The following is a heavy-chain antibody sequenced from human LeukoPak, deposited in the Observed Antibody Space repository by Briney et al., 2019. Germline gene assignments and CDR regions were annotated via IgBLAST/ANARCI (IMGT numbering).Heavy chain of an antibody. Sequence: SETLSLTCTVSGGSIGSYYWSWIRQPPGKGLEWIGHISYSGSTNYNPSLKSRVTISVDTSKNQFSLKLSSVTAADPAVYYCARGGSGYALNWFDPWGQGTLVTVSS. J-gene: IGHJ5*02. V-gene: IGHV4-59*01. CDR1: GGSIGSYY. CDR2: ISYSGST. CDR3: ARGGSGYALNWFDP. D-gene: IGHD5-12*01.